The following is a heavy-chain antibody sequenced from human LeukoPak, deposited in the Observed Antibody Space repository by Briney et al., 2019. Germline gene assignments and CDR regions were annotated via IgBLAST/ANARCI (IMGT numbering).Heavy chain of an antibody. D-gene: IGHD3-22*01. CDR1: GYTFTSYG. V-gene: IGHV1-18*01. CDR3: ARTMTSSYYYYGMDV. CDR2: ISAYNGNT. Sequence: ASVKVSCKASGYTFTSYGISWVRQAPGQGLEWMGWISAYNGNTKYAQKLQGRVTMTTDTSTSTAYMEVRSLRSDDTAVYYCARTMTSSYYYYGMDVWGQGTTVTVSS. J-gene: IGHJ6*02.